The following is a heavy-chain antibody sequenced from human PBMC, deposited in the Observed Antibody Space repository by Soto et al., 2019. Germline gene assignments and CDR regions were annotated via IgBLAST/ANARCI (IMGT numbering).Heavy chain of an antibody. Sequence: SVKVSCKASGGTFSSYAISWVRQAPGQGLEWMGGIIPIFGTANYAQKFQGRVTITADESTSTAYMELSSLRSEDTAVYYCARETFNYYYGMDVWGQGTTVTVSS. V-gene: IGHV1-69*13. J-gene: IGHJ6*02. CDR1: GGTFSSYA. CDR3: ARETFNYYYGMDV. CDR2: IIPIFGTA.